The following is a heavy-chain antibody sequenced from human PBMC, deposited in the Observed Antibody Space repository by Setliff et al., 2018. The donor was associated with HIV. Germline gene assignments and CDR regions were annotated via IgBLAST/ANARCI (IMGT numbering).Heavy chain of an antibody. Sequence: SETLSLTCTVSGYSISSGYYWGWIRLPPGKGLEWIGSMYHTGSTYYSPSLNRRFTISVDTTKNQLSLRLSSVTAADTAVYYCARQIWNESPGYGFDPWGQGTLVTVSS. CDR2: MYHTGST. J-gene: IGHJ5*02. V-gene: IGHV4-38-2*02. CDR3: ARQIWNESPGYGFDP. CDR1: GYSISSGYY. D-gene: IGHD3-22*01.